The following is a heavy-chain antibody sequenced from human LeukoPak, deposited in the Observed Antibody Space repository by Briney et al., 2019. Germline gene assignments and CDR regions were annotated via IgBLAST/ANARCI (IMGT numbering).Heavy chain of an antibody. CDR2: INPNSGGT. CDR1: GYTFTGYY. D-gene: IGHD6-19*01. Sequence: GASVKVSCKASGYTFTGYYMHWVRQAPGQGLEWMGWINPNSGGTNYAQKFQGRVTMTRDTSTSTVYMELSSLRSEDTAVYYCARDDPLDKISSGWGPWGQGTLVTVSS. J-gene: IGHJ5*02. V-gene: IGHV1-2*02. CDR3: ARDDPLDKISSGWGP.